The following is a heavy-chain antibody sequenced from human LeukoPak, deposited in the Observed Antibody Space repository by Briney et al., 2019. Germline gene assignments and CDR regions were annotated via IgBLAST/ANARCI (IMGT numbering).Heavy chain of an antibody. CDR1: GFTFSSYA. Sequence: SGRSLRLSCAASGFTFSSYAMHWVRQAPGKGLEWVAVISYDGSNKYYADSVKGRFTISRDNSKNPLYLQMNSLRAEDTAVYYCARQPVKGAYYYDSSGRYALDYWGQGTLVTVSS. J-gene: IGHJ4*02. CDR3: ARQPVKGAYYYDSSGRYALDY. D-gene: IGHD3-22*01. V-gene: IGHV3-30-3*01. CDR2: ISYDGSNK.